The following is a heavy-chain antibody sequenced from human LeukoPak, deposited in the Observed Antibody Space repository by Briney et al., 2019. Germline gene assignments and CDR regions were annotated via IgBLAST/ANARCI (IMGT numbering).Heavy chain of an antibody. V-gene: IGHV3-23*01. CDR2: ISGSGDNT. J-gene: IGHJ4*01. D-gene: IGHD2-8*02. CDR3: AKAPRGFQWFMDY. Sequence: GGSLRLSCAASGFTFNNYAMNWVRQAPGKGLEWVSDISGSGDNTYYADSVKGRFTISRDSSTNTLYLQMNSLRAEDTAVYYCAKAPRGFQWFMDYWGXXXXXTVXS. CDR1: GFTFNNYA.